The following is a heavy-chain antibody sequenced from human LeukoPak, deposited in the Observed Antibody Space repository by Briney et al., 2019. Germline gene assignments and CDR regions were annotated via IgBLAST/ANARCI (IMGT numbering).Heavy chain of an antibody. V-gene: IGHV3-23*01. CDR1: GFIFDNYA. CDR3: AKQAYDSPRTDFDY. CDR2: VSTSSGST. D-gene: IGHD3-22*01. Sequence: GGSLRLSCAAPGFIFDNYAIHWVRQAPGKGLEWVSGVSTSSGSTYYADSVKGRFTISRDNSKNTLHLQMNSLRAEDTAIYYCAKQAYDSPRTDFDYWGQGTLVTVSS. J-gene: IGHJ4*02.